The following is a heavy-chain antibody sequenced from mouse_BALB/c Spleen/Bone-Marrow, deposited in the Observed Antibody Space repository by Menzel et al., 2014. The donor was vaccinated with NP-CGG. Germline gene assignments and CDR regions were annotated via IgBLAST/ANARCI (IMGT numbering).Heavy chain of an antibody. V-gene: IGHV5-9*02. Sequence: EVKLEESGGGLVKPGGSLKLSCAASGFAFSSYDMSWVRQTPEKRLGWVATISSGGSYTYYPDSVKGRFTISRDNARNTLYLQMSSLRSEDTALYYCARPLTGAYFDYWGQGTTLTVSS. J-gene: IGHJ2*01. CDR3: ARPLTGAYFDY. CDR2: ISSGGSYT. D-gene: IGHD4-1*01. CDR1: GFAFSSYD.